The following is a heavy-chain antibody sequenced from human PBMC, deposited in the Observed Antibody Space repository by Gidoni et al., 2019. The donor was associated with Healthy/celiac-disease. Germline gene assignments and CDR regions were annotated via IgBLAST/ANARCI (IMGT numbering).Heavy chain of an antibody. Sequence: QVQLVQSGAEVKKPGASVKVSCKASGYTFTSYDINWVRQATGQGLEWMGWMNPNSGNTGYAQKFQGRVTMTRNTSISTAYMELSSLRSEDTAVYYCARCTGYSNPYYYYYYMDVWGKGTTVTVSS. CDR3: ARCTGYSNPYYYYYYMDV. D-gene: IGHD4-4*01. CDR1: GYTFTSYD. V-gene: IGHV1-8*01. J-gene: IGHJ6*03. CDR2: MNPNSGNT.